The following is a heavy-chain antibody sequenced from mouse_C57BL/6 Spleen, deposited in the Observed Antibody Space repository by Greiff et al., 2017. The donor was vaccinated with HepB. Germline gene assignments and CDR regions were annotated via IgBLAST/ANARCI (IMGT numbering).Heavy chain of an antibody. CDR2: IYPRSGNT. J-gene: IGHJ3*01. D-gene: IGHD1-1*01. CDR1: GYTFTSYG. V-gene: IGHV1-81*01. Sequence: VQLQQSGAELARPGASVKLSCKASGYTFTSYGISWVKQRPGQGLEWIGEIYPRSGNTYYNEKFKGKATLTADKSSSTAYMELRSLTSEDSAVYFGALYYGSDWFAYWGQGTLVTVSA. CDR3: ALYYGSDWFAY.